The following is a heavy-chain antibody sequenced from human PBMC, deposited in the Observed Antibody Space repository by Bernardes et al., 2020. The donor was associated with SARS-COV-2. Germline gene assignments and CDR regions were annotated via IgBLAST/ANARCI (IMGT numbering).Heavy chain of an antibody. V-gene: IGHV3-21*01. D-gene: IGHD2-2*01. CDR1: GFSFANYM. CDR2: ISSDGSDT. CDR3: ARDPLTMPNY. J-gene: IGHJ4*02. Sequence: GGSLRLSCAASGFSFANYMMNWVRQAPGKGLEWVSAISSDGSDTYYADSVKGRFTISRDNAKNSLYLQMNSLRVEDTAVYYCARDPLTMPNYWGQGTLVTVSS.